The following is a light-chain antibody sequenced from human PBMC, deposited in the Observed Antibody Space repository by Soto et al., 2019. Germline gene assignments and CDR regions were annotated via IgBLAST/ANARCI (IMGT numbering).Light chain of an antibody. CDR2: QAS. CDR1: QSISSW. CDR3: QHYNSFPWT. V-gene: IGKV1-5*03. J-gene: IGKJ1*01. Sequence: DIQMTQSPSTLSASVGDRDTMSCRASQSISSWLAWYQQKPGKAPKLLIYQASSLESEVPSRFSGSGSGTEFTLTISSLQPDDFATYYCQHYNSFPWTFGQGTKVDIK.